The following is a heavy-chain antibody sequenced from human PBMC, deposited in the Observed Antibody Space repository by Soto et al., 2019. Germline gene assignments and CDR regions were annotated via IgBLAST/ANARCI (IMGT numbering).Heavy chain of an antibody. J-gene: IGHJ6*02. D-gene: IGHD3-10*01. CDR1: GYTFTGYY. Sequence: QVQLVQSGAEVKKPGASVKVSCKASGYTFTGYYMHWVRQAPGQGLEWMGWINPNSGGTNYAQKFKGWVTMPRDTYSSPAYMELSRLKSDDTEVYSCARRNYSSYYSGMDVWGQGTTVTDSS. V-gene: IGHV1-2*04. CDR3: ARRNYSSYYSGMDV. CDR2: INPNSGGT.